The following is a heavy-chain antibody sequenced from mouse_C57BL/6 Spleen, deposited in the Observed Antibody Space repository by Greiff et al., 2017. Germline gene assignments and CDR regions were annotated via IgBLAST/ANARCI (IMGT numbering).Heavy chain of an antibody. CDR3: ARRYGSSYGGVFFDY. CDR2: IDPSDSYT. J-gene: IGHJ2*01. V-gene: IGHV1-50*01. Sequence: QVQLQQPGAELVKPGASVKLSCKASGYTFTSYWMQWVKQRPGQGLEWIGEIDPSDSYTNYNQKLKGKATLTVDTSSSTAYMQLSSLTSEDAAVYYCARRYGSSYGGVFFDYWGQGTTLTVSS. CDR1: GYTFTSYW. D-gene: IGHD1-1*01.